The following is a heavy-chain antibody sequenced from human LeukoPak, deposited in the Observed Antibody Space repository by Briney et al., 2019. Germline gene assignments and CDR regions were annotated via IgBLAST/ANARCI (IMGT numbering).Heavy chain of an antibody. CDR1: GFTFSSSV. CDR2: TSHDEGIK. J-gene: IGHJ3*02. V-gene: IGHV3-30*03. Sequence: GRSLRLSCAASGFTFSSSVMHWVRQAPGKGLEWGPVTSHDEGIKVYGDSAKGRFIISRDNSKNTLYLQMNSLRPEDTAVYYCAREGYSSGSAGGFDIWGQGTLVTVSS. D-gene: IGHD6-19*01. CDR3: AREGYSSGSAGGFDI.